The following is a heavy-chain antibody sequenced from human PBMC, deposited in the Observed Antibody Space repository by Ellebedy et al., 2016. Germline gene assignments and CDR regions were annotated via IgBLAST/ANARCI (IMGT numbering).Heavy chain of an antibody. V-gene: IGHV3-30-3*01. Sequence: GESLKISXAASGFVFSRYSIRWVRQTPGMGLEWAALIIVDGSEEYYSDSVKGRFTISRDNSKNTVYLQMNSLRLDDTGVYYCARGVAYGMDVWGQGTTVTVSS. CDR2: IIVDGSEE. CDR3: ARGVAYGMDV. J-gene: IGHJ6*02. CDR1: GFVFSRYS. D-gene: IGHD3-10*01.